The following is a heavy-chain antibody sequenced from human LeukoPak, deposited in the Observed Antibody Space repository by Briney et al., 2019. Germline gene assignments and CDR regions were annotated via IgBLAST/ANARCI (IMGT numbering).Heavy chain of an antibody. CDR3: ARVLGGVSRFSAQDY. CDR2: INEYGTAK. Sequence: GGSLRLSCEVSGFTFTDYWLTWVRQAPGKGLEWLATINEYGTAKYYVDSVKGRFTISRDNAKNSVFLQMNSLRDDDTAVFYCARVLGGVSRFSAQDYWGQGTLVTVSS. D-gene: IGHD3-3*01. J-gene: IGHJ4*02. V-gene: IGHV3-7*01. CDR1: GFTFTDYW.